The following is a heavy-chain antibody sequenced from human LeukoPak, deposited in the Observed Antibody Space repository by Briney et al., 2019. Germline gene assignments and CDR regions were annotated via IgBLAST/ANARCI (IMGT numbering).Heavy chain of an antibody. D-gene: IGHD5-12*01. CDR3: ARVGGYSGYDQRGVDY. J-gene: IGHJ4*02. V-gene: IGHV1-69*04. CDR1: GGTFSSYA. CDR2: IIPILGIA. Sequence: ASVKVSCKASGGTFSSYAISWVRQAPGQGLEWMGRIIPILGIANYAQKFQGRVTITADKSTSTAYMELSSLRSEDTAVYYCARVGGYSGYDQRGVDYWGQGTLVTVSS.